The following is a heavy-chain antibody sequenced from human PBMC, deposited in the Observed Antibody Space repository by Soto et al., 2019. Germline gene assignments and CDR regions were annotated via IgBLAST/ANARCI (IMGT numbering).Heavy chain of an antibody. V-gene: IGHV3-21*01. CDR3: VRDYYEISGYPNTFDM. D-gene: IGHD3-16*01. J-gene: IGHJ3*02. CDR1: GFTLSRHT. CDR2: IGSRTSDI. Sequence: EVKLVESGGGLVKPGGSLRLSCAASGFTLSRHTMNWVRQATGKGLEWDSFIGSRTSDIYYADSVKGRFTISRDNAKNSLYLDLTRLRAEDTAVYFCVRDYYEISGYPNTFDMWGQGTMVTVSA.